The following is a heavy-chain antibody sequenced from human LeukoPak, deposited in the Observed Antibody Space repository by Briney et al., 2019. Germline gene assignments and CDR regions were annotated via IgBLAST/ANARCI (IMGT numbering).Heavy chain of an antibody. V-gene: IGHV4-34*01. J-gene: IGHJ4*02. Sequence: PETLSLTCAVYGGSFSGYYWSWIRQPPGKGLGWIGEINHSGSTNYKPSLKSRVTISVDTSKNQFSLKLSSVTAADTAVYYCARGKYYYDSSGYLSYWGQGTLVTVSS. CDR2: INHSGST. D-gene: IGHD3-22*01. CDR3: ARGKYYYDSSGYLSY. CDR1: GGSFSGYY.